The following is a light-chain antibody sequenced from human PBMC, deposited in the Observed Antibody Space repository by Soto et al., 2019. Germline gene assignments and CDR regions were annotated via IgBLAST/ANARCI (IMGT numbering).Light chain of an antibody. CDR3: EKYSSAPIT. V-gene: IGKV1-27*01. CDR1: QDINNY. Sequence: DIQMTQSPSSLSASVGDRVTITCRASQDINNYLAWYQQRPGKVPKLLIYAASTLQSGVPSRFSGSGSGTEFTLTISSLQPEDVATYYCEKYSSAPITFGQGTRLEIK. CDR2: AAS. J-gene: IGKJ5*01.